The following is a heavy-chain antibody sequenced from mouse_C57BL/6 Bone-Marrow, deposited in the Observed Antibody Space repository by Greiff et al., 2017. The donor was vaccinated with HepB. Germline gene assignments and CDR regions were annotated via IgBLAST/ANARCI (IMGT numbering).Heavy chain of an antibody. CDR2: IDPSDSYT. V-gene: IGHV1-50*01. J-gene: IGHJ3*01. CDR3: ARPVYYGNSWFAY. D-gene: IGHD2-1*01. Sequence: VKLQQPGAELVKPGASVKLSCKASGYTFTSYWMQWVKQRPGQGLEWIGEIDPSDSYTNYNQKFKGKATLTVDTSSSTAYMQLSSLTSEDSAVYYCARPVYYGNSWFAYWGQGTLVTVSA. CDR1: GYTFTSYW.